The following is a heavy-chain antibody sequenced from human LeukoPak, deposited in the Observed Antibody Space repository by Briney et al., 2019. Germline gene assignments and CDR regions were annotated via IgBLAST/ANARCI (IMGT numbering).Heavy chain of an antibody. D-gene: IGHD6-6*01. CDR3: ARDRGSSSSDWFDP. CDR1: GGSISSYY. Sequence: SETLSLTCTVSGGSISSYYWSWIRQPPGKGLEWIGYIYYSGSTNYNPSLKSRVTISVDTSKNQFSLKLSSVTAAGTAVYYCARDRGSSSSDWFDPWGQGTLVTVSS. J-gene: IGHJ5*02. V-gene: IGHV4-59*01. CDR2: IYYSGST.